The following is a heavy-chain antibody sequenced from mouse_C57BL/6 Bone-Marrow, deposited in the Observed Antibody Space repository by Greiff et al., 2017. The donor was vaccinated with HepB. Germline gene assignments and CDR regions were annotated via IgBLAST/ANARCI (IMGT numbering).Heavy chain of an antibody. V-gene: IGHV2-6-1*01. CDR1: GFSLTSYG. CDR3: ARHGLSTYDYDEYYAMDY. Sequence: QVQLKESGPGLVAPSQSLSITCTVSGFSLTSYGVHWVRQPPGKGLEWLVVIWSDGSTTYNSALKSRLSISKDNSKSQVFLKMNSLQTDDTAMYYCARHGLSTYDYDEYYAMDYWGQGTSVTVSS. CDR2: IWSDGST. D-gene: IGHD2-4*01. J-gene: IGHJ4*01.